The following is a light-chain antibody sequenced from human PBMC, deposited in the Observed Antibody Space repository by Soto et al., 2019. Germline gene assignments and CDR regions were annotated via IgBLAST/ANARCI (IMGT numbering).Light chain of an antibody. J-gene: IGLJ1*01. CDR1: GSYNF. CDR3: CSDAGRSTYV. CDR2: EVS. V-gene: IGLV2-23*02. Sequence: QSALTQPASVSGSPGQSITISCTVGSYNFDSWYQQHPGKAPKVLIYEVSKRPSGVSDRFSGSKSGNTASLTISGLQAEDEADYYCCSDAGRSTYVFGTGTKLTVL.